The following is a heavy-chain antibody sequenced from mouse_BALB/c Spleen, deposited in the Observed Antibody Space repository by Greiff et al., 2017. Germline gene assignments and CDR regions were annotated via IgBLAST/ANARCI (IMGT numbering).Heavy chain of an antibody. CDR3: ARGLQGAMDY. Sequence: EVKLVEPGGGLVQPGGSRKLSCAASGFTFSSFGMNWVRQAPEKGLEWVAYISSCSSTIYFADTVKGRITISRDNPKNTLFLQMTSLRSEATAMYYCARGLQGAMDYWGQGTSVTVSA. CDR2: ISSCSSTI. CDR1: GFTFSSFG. D-gene: IGHD2-2*01. V-gene: IGHV5-17*02. J-gene: IGHJ4*01.